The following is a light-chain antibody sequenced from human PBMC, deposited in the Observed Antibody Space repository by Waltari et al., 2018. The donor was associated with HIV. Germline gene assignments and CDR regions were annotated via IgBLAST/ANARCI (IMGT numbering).Light chain of an antibody. CDR1: SCIIGRNY. Sequence: QSVMTQPPSASGTPGQRVTISCSGSSCIIGRNYVNWYQQLPGTTPNLLIYRNNQRPSGVPDRFAGSKSGTSASLAISGLRSEDEADYYCAAWDDSLSGSWVFGGGTQVTVL. CDR3: AAWDDSLSGSWV. V-gene: IGLV1-47*01. J-gene: IGLJ3*02. CDR2: RNN.